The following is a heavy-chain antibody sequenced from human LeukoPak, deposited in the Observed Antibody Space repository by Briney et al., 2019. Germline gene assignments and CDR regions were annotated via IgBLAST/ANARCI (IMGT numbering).Heavy chain of an antibody. D-gene: IGHD2-15*01. Sequence: PSETLSLTCSVSGGSISGFHWIWIRQPPGEGLDCIGYIYYRGNTYYNPSLKRRVTISIDTSKNQFSLKLSSVTAADTAVYYCARVGGGGSFDIWGLGTMVAVSS. CDR2: IYYRGNT. V-gene: IGHV4-59*01. J-gene: IGHJ3*02. CDR3: ARVGGGGSFDI. CDR1: GGSISGFH.